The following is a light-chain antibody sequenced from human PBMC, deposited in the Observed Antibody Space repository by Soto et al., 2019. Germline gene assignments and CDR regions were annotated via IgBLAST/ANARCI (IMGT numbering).Light chain of an antibody. V-gene: IGKV3-15*01. Sequence: EIVMTQSPATLSVSPGERATLSCRASQSVGSYLAWYQQKPGQAPRLLIYGASTRATGSPDRFSASGSATEFTLTISSLLSEDFAVYYCQQYNDWPRTFGQGTKVDI. CDR1: QSVGSY. CDR2: GAS. CDR3: QQYNDWPRT. J-gene: IGKJ1*01.